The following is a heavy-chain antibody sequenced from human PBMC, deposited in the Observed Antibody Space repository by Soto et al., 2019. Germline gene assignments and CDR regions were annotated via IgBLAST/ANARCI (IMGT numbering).Heavy chain of an antibody. Sequence: QVKLVESGGGVVQPGRSLRLSCVASGFTFSRYAMHWVRQAPGKGLKWVAIISYDGRNEYYADSVKGRFTISRDNSKNARYLKMNSLRAEDTAVYYCATGRGGWRNYGMDVWGQGTTVTVSS. J-gene: IGHJ6*02. V-gene: IGHV3-30*03. CDR3: ATGRGGWRNYGMDV. CDR1: GFTFSRYA. CDR2: ISYDGRNE. D-gene: IGHD6-19*01.